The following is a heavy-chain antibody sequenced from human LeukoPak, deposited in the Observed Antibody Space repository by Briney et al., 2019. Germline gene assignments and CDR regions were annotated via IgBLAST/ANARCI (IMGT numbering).Heavy chain of an antibody. Sequence: SETLSLTCTVSGGSISSYYWSWIRQPAGKGLEWIGRIYTSGSTNYNPSLKSRVTMSVDTSKNQFSLKLSSVTAADTAVYYCARETKVRGTQTRYYYYGMDVWGQGTTVTVSS. V-gene: IGHV4-4*07. D-gene: IGHD3-10*01. CDR3: ARETKVRGTQTRYYYYGMDV. CDR2: IYTSGST. CDR1: GGSISSYY. J-gene: IGHJ6*02.